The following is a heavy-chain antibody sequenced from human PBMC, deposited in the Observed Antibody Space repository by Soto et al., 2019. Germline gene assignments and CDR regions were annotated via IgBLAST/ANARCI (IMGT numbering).Heavy chain of an antibody. Sequence: QVQLVESGGGVVQTGRSLRLSCAASGFTFSSYGMHWVRQAPGKGLEWVAVIWYDGSNKYYADSVKGRFTISRDNSKNTLYLQMNSLRAEDTAVYYSARDGGATYLDYWGQGTLVTVSS. D-gene: IGHD5-12*01. CDR1: GFTFSSYG. CDR2: IWYDGSNK. CDR3: ARDGGATYLDY. V-gene: IGHV3-33*01. J-gene: IGHJ4*02.